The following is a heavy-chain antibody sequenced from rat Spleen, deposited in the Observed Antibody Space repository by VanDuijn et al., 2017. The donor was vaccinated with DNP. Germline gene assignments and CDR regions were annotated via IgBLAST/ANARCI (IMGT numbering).Heavy chain of an antibody. Sequence: QLQESGPGLVEPSQSLSLTCSVTGYSITSCCRWTWIRKFPGHKLEWMGYINSAGSIEYNPSLKGRISITSDTSKNQFFLQVNSVTTDDTATYYCTRGDILRSFDYWGQGVMVTVSS. CDR3: TRGDILRSFDY. CDR1: GYSITSCCR. V-gene: IGHV3-3*01. D-gene: IGHD1-6*01. CDR2: INSAGSI. J-gene: IGHJ2*01.